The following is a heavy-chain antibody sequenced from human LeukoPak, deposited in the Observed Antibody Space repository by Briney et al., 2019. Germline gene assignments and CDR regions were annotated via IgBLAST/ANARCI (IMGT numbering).Heavy chain of an antibody. CDR1: GGSISSYY. CDR3: ARVEYSSSWPYYYYYMDV. D-gene: IGHD6-13*01. V-gene: IGHV4-59*01. Sequence: SETLSLTCTVSGGSISSYYWRWIRQPPGKGLEWSVYIYYSGSTNYNPSLKSRVTISVDTSNNQFSPKLSSVTAADTAVYSCARVEYSSSWPYYYYYMDVWGKGTTVTISS. CDR2: IYYSGST. J-gene: IGHJ6*03.